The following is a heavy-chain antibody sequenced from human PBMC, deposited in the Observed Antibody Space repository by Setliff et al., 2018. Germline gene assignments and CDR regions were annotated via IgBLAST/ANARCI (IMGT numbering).Heavy chain of an antibody. Sequence: ASVKVSCKASGYTFTSYDINWVRQATGQGLEWMGWMSPNSGNTGYAQKFQGRVTMTRNTSISTAYMELSSLRSEDTAVYYCARARGLRDTYAFDIWGQGTMVTVSS. V-gene: IGHV1-8*02. CDR3: ARARGLRDTYAFDI. CDR2: MSPNSGNT. D-gene: IGHD5-18*01. CDR1: GYTFTSYD. J-gene: IGHJ3*02.